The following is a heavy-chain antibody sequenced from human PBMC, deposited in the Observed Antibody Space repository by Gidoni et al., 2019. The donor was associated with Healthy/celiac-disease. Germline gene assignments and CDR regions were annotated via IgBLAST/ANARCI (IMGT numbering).Heavy chain of an antibody. D-gene: IGHD6-19*01. CDR2: INHSGST. V-gene: IGHV4-34*01. Sequence: QVQLQQWGAGLLKPSETLSLTCAVYGGSFSGYYWSWIRQPPGKGLEWIGEINHSGSTNYNPSLKSRVTISVDTSKNHFSLKLSSVTAADTAVYYCAGYSSGSPRFDPWGQGTLVTVSS. CDR1: GGSFSGYY. CDR3: AGYSSGSPRFDP. J-gene: IGHJ5*02.